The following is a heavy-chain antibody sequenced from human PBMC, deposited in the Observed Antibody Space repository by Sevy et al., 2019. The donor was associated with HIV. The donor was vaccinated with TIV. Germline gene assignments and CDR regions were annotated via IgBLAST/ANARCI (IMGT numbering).Heavy chain of an antibody. Sequence: GGSLRLSCAASGFSFSSYAMSWVRQTPGKGLEWVSAISGSGGSTYYADSVKGRFTISRDNSKNTLYLQMNSLRAEDTAVYYCAKDAGDYGDYAYGMDVWGQGTTVTVSS. J-gene: IGHJ6*02. CDR1: GFSFSSYA. CDR2: ISGSGGST. V-gene: IGHV3-23*01. D-gene: IGHD4-17*01. CDR3: AKDAGDYGDYAYGMDV.